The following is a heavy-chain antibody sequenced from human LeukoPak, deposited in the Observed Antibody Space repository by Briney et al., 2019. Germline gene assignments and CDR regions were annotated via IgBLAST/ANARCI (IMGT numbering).Heavy chain of an antibody. V-gene: IGHV3-43*02. J-gene: IGHJ4*02. Sequence: GGSLRLSCAPSGFSFAAHAINCASQAPGNPPEWVSLISGAVATTHYADSVKRRFTTSRDNIRNPPCPQMKSLRTDDTALYYCAKRAWSPHNFDYWGRGTLVTVSS. CDR2: ISGAVATT. CDR1: GFSFAAHA. CDR3: AKRAWSPHNFDY. D-gene: IGHD1-14*01.